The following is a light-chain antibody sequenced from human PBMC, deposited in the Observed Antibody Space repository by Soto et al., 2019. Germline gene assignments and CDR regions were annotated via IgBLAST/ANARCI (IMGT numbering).Light chain of an antibody. J-gene: IGKJ1*01. Sequence: DIQMTQSPSTLSASVGDRVTITCRASQSINSWLAWYQQKPGKAPQILIYDASTLKSGVPSRFSASGSGTEFTLIISSLQPDDLATYYCQQYNTYWTFGQGTKVDIK. V-gene: IGKV1-5*01. CDR2: DAS. CDR3: QQYNTYWT. CDR1: QSINSW.